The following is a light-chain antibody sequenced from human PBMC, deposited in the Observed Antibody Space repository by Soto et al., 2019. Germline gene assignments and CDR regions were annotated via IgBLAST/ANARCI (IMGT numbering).Light chain of an antibody. J-gene: IGKJ3*01. V-gene: IGKV4-1*01. Sequence: DNVMTQSPDSLAVSLGERATIKCKSSQSIFYSSYNKSCLAWYQQKSGQSPKLLISWASSRQSGVPDRFSGSGSGTDFTLTISSLQAEEVAVYYCQQFYSAPFTFGPGTKVDIK. CDR1: QSIFYSSYNKSC. CDR2: WAS. CDR3: QQFYSAPFT.